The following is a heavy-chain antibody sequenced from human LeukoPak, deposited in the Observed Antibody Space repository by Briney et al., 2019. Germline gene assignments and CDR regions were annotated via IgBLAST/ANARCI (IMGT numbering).Heavy chain of an antibody. V-gene: IGHV3-30-3*01. Sequence: GGSLRLSCAASGFTFSSYAMHWVRQAPGKGLEWVAVISYDGSNKYYADSVKGRFTISRDNSKNTLYLQMNSLRAEDTAVYYCARDQGHIDYWGQGTLVTVSS. CDR1: GFTFSSYA. J-gene: IGHJ4*02. CDR3: ARDQGHIDY. CDR2: ISYDGSNK.